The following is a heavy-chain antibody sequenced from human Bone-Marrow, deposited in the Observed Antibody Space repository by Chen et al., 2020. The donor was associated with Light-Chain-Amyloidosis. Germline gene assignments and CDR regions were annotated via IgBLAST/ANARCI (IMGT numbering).Heavy chain of an antibody. Sequence: EVQLVQSGAEVKKPGESLKISCKGSGYSFNSFWIGWVRQMPGKGLEWMGIIYPGDSDTRYSPSFQGQVTISADKSITTAYLQWGGLKASDSAIYYCARLEGGVSSSWDSWGQGTLITVFS. D-gene: IGHD6-13*01. V-gene: IGHV5-51*01. CDR2: IYPGDSDT. CDR1: GYSFNSFW. J-gene: IGHJ4*02. CDR3: ARLEGGVSSSWDS.